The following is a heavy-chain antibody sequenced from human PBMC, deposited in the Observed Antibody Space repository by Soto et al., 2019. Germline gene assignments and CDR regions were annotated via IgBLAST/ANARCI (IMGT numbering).Heavy chain of an antibody. Sequence: PGGSLRLSCAASGVTVSNNYMSWVRQTPGKGLEWVSVIYSGGSTYYADSVKDRFTISRDNSKNTLFLQMNNLRAEDTAVYYCAKEDRRDGLMVFDQWGQGTLVTVSS. CDR3: AKEDRRDGLMVFDQ. V-gene: IGHV3-66*01. J-gene: IGHJ4*02. CDR1: GVTVSNNY. D-gene: IGHD3-10*01. CDR2: IYSGGST.